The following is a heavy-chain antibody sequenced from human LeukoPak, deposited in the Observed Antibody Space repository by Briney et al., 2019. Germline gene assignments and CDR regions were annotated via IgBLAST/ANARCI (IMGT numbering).Heavy chain of an antibody. V-gene: IGHV1-69*01. CDR1: GGTFSSYA. CDR3: ARALRFLEWSEHDAFDI. CDR2: IIPIFGTA. Sequence: ASVKVSCKASGGTFSSYAISWVRQAPGQGLEWMGGIIPIFGTANYAQKFQGRVTITADESTSTAYMELSSLRSEDTAVYYCARALRFLEWSEHDAFDIWGQGTMVTVSS. J-gene: IGHJ3*02. D-gene: IGHD3-3*01.